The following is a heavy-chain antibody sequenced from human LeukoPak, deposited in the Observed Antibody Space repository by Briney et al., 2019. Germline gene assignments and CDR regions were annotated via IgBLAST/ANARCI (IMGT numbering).Heavy chain of an antibody. Sequence: SETLSLTCSVSGSSISSDYYWGWVRQPPGKGLEWIGYIYYSGSTNYNPSLKSRVTISVDTSKNQFSLKLSSVTAADTAVYYCARLRFGELYGFDPWGQGTLVTVSS. CDR2: IYYSGST. J-gene: IGHJ5*02. V-gene: IGHV4-59*08. D-gene: IGHD3-10*01. CDR3: ARLRFGELYGFDP. CDR1: GSSISSDYY.